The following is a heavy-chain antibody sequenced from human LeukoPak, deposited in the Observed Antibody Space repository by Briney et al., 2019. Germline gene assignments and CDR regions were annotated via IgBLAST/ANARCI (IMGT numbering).Heavy chain of an antibody. V-gene: IGHV3-23*01. D-gene: IGHD6-6*01. J-gene: IGHJ4*02. CDR2: ITGSGDAT. Sequence: GGSLRLSCAASGFTFSNYVMGWVRQAPGKGLEWVSTITGSGDATHYADSVKGRFTISRDNSKNTLFLQTNRLRAEDTAIFYCAKYSGSSTHFDYWGLGTLVTVSS. CDR3: AKYSGSSTHFDY. CDR1: GFTFSNYV.